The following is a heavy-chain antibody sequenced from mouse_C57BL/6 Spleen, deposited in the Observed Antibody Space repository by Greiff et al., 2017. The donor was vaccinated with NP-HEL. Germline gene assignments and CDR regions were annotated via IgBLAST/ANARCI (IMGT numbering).Heavy chain of an antibody. J-gene: IGHJ2*01. Sequence: QVQLQQPGAELVRPGSSVKLSCKASGYTFTSYWMHWVKQRPIQGLEWIGNIDPSDSETHYNQKFKDKATLTVDKSSSTAYMQLSSLTSEDSAVYYGARGGNWDCFDYWGEGTTLTVSS. V-gene: IGHV1-52*01. CDR3: ARGGNWDCFDY. D-gene: IGHD4-1*01. CDR1: GYTFTSYW. CDR2: IDPSDSET.